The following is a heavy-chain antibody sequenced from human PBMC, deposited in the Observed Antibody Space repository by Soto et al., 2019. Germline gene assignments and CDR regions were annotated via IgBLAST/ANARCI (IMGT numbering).Heavy chain of an antibody. D-gene: IGHD3-3*01. CDR2: ISGSDGKT. J-gene: IGHJ4*02. CDR3: AKWSYLDY. Sequence: PEGSLRLSCTTSGFSFASFAMTWVRQAPGKGLEWVATISGSDGKTYYADSVKGRFSISRDTSRNTLYLQMNSLRADDTAIYYCAKWSYLDYWGQGTRVIVSS. V-gene: IGHV3-23*01. CDR1: GFSFASFA.